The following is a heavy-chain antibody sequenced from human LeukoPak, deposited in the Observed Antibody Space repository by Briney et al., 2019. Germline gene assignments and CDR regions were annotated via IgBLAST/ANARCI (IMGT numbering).Heavy chain of an antibody. CDR3: ARDGYLGSSVFDY. CDR1: GGSISNKNW. Sequence: SGTLTLTCAVSGGSISNKNWWNWVRQPPEKGLEWIGDVLHSGSTNYNPSLKSRITISVDKSKNQFYLRLRSVTAADTAVYYCARDGYLGSSVFDYWGQGTLVTVSS. V-gene: IGHV4-4*02. J-gene: IGHJ4*02. CDR2: VLHSGST. D-gene: IGHD3-16*01.